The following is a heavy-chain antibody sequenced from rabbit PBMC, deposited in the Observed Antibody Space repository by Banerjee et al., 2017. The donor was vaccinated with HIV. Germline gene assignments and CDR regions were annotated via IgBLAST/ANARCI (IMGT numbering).Heavy chain of an antibody. CDR2: IDVHSSTNT. CDR1: GFTLSTYYF. J-gene: IGHJ4*01. D-gene: IGHD7-1*01. V-gene: IGHV1S40*01. CDR3: ARDRDTGTVYYFDL. Sequence: QSLEESGGDLVKPGASLTLTCTASGFTLSTYYFMCWVRQAPGKGLEWIACIDVHSSTNTVYASWAKGRFTTSKASSTTVTLQMTSLTAADTATYFCARDRDTGTVYYFDLWGPGTLVTVS.